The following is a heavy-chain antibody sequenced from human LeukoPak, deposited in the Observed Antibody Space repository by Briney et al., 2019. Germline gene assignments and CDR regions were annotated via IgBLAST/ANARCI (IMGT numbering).Heavy chain of an antibody. Sequence: GASVKVSCKASGYTFTGYYMHWVRQAPGQGLEWMGWINPNSGGTNYAQKFQGRVTMTRDTSINTAYMELTSLRSDDTAVYYCARDSASLPGTYFDSWGQGTLVTVSS. V-gene: IGHV1-2*02. CDR2: INPNSGGT. J-gene: IGHJ4*02. CDR1: GYTFTGYY. CDR3: ARDSASLPGTYFDS. D-gene: IGHD1-26*01.